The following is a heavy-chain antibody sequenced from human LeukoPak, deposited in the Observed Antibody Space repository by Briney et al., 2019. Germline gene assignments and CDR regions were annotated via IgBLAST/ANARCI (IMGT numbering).Heavy chain of an antibody. D-gene: IGHD6-19*01. V-gene: IGHV4-59*08. Sequence: SSETLSLTCTVSGGSISSYYWSWIRQPPGKGLEWIGYIYYSGSTNYNPSLKSRVTISVDTSKNQFSLKLSSVTAADTAVYYCARRTQWLNAFDIWGQGTMVTVSS. CDR3: ARRTQWLNAFDI. CDR2: IYYSGST. J-gene: IGHJ3*02. CDR1: GGSISSYY.